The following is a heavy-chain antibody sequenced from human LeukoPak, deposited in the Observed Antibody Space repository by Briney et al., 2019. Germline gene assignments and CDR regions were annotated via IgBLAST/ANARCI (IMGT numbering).Heavy chain of an antibody. J-gene: IGHJ4*02. CDR1: GFTFRSYA. CDR3: AREGDSSGSLGDY. Sequence: PGGSLRLSCAAAGFTFRSYAMNWVRQGPGKGLEWVSTMSASDAGTYYADSVKGRFTISRDNAEKSVYLHMSSLRAEDTAMYYCAREGDSSGSLGDYWGQGILVTVSS. CDR2: MSASDAGT. V-gene: IGHV3-23*01. D-gene: IGHD6-19*01.